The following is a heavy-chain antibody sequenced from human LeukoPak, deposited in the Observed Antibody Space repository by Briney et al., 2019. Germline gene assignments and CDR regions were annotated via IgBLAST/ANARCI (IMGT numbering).Heavy chain of an antibody. CDR1: GYTFSTYY. CDR2: IHPTDGST. V-gene: IGHV1-46*01. CDR3: ARANGGGLDY. D-gene: IGHD3-10*01. Sequence: ASVKVSCKTSGYTFSTYYMHWVRQAPGQGLEWLGIIHPTDGSTSYTQKIQGRVTMTRDTATGTVYLELSSLRSEDTAVYWCARANGGGLDYWGQGTLVTVSS. J-gene: IGHJ4*02.